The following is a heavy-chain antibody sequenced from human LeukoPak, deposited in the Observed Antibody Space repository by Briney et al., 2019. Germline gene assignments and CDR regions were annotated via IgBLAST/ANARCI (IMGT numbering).Heavy chain of an antibody. D-gene: IGHD1-1*01. CDR1: HGSIVTPNYF. CDR3: VRGVSNDWYFDL. CDR2: VQHTGFG. J-gene: IGHJ2*01. Sequence: SETLSLTCSVSHGSIVTPNYFWGWIRQPPGKGMEFVASVQHTGFGYKSPSIRSRVAVSTDTSKNQFSLRLESVTAADTAVYYRVRGVSNDWYFDLWGSGTLVSISS. V-gene: IGHV4-39*07.